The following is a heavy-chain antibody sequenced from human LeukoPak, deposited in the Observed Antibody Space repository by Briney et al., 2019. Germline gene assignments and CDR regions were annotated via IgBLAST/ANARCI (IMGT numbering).Heavy chain of an antibody. Sequence: ASVKVSCKASGYTFTSYDINWVRQATGQGLEWMGWMNPNSGNTGYAQKFQGRVTMTRNTSISTAYMELSSLRSEDTAVYYCARGTPGFPRCGGSCYLGDYWGQGTLVTVSS. V-gene: IGHV1-8*01. D-gene: IGHD2-15*01. CDR3: ARGTPGFPRCGGSCYLGDY. CDR2: MNPNSGNT. CDR1: GYTFTSYD. J-gene: IGHJ4*02.